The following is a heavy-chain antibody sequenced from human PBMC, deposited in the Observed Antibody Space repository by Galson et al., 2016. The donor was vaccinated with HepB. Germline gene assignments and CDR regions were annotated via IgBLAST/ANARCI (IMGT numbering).Heavy chain of an antibody. CDR3: ARLAAGLTVEGAAPFDN. J-gene: IGHJ4*02. D-gene: IGHD3-9*01. V-gene: IGHV5-51*01. CDR2: IYPDDSDT. CDR1: GYSFTNYW. Sequence: QSGAEVKKPGESPKISCKGSGYSFTNYWIAWVRQMPGKGLEWMGIIYPDDSDTRYSPALQGQVSISADKSISTAYLQRSSLKASDTAIYYCARLAAGLTVEGAAPFDNWGQGTLVTVSS.